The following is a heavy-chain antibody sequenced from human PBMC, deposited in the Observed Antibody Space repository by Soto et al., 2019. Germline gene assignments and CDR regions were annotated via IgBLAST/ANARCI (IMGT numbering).Heavy chain of an antibody. CDR1: GYTFTSYD. Sequence: QVQLVQSGAEVKKPGASVKVSCKASGYTFTSYDINWVRQATGQGLEWMGWMNPNSGNTGYAQKFQGRVTMTSNTSISTAYMELSSLRSEDTSVYYCASPGLAVAGTGLSYWGQGTLVTVSS. CDR3: ASPGLAVAGTGLSY. J-gene: IGHJ4*02. V-gene: IGHV1-8*01. D-gene: IGHD6-19*01. CDR2: MNPNSGNT.